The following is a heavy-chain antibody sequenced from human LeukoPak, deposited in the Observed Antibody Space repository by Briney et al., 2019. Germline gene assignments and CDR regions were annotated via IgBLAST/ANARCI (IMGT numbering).Heavy chain of an antibody. Sequence: SETLSLTCAVYGGSFSGYYWSWIRQPPGKGLEWIGEINHSGSTNYNPSLKSRVTITVDTSKNQFSLKLSSVTAADTAVYYCARQDGYCSGGSCYDWYFDLWGRGTLVTVSS. V-gene: IGHV4-34*01. D-gene: IGHD2-15*01. CDR1: GGSFSGYY. CDR2: INHSGST. J-gene: IGHJ2*01. CDR3: ARQDGYCSGGSCYDWYFDL.